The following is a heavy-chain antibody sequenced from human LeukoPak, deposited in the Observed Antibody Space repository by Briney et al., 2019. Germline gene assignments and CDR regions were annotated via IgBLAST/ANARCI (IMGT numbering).Heavy chain of an antibody. V-gene: IGHV4-30-2*01. D-gene: IGHD6-6*01. CDR3: ARGGSIAARPWWARGYYFDY. J-gene: IGHJ4*02. CDR2: IYHSGST. CDR1: GGSISSGGYS. Sequence: SETLSLTCAVSGGSISSGGYSWSWIRQPPGKGLEWIGYIYHSGSTYYNPSLKSRVTISVDRSKNQFSLKLSSVTAADTAVYYCARGGSIAARPWWARGYYFDYWGQGTLVTVSS.